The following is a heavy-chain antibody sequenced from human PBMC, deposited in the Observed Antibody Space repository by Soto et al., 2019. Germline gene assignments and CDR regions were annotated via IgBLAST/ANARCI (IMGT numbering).Heavy chain of an antibody. CDR1: GGSISSYY. Sequence: PSETLSLTCTVSGGSISSYYWSWIRQPPGKGLEWIGYIYYSGSTNYNPSLKSRVTISVDTSKNQFSLKLSSVTAADTAVYYCARAANWFEWYYGMDVWGQGTTVTVSS. V-gene: IGHV4-59*01. J-gene: IGHJ6*02. CDR3: ARAANWFEWYYGMDV. CDR2: IYYSGST. D-gene: IGHD7-27*01.